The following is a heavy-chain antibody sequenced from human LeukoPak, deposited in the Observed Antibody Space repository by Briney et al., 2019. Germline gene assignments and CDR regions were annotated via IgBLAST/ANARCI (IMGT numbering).Heavy chain of an antibody. Sequence: GGSLRLSCAAYGLTFSSYAMSWVRQAPGKGLEWVSAISGSGGSTYSADSVRGRFTISRDNSKNTLYLQMNSLRAEDTAVYYCARARYSGYDLDYWGQGTLVTVSS. D-gene: IGHD5-12*01. CDR3: ARARYSGYDLDY. CDR1: GLTFSSYA. J-gene: IGHJ4*02. CDR2: ISGSGGST. V-gene: IGHV3-23*01.